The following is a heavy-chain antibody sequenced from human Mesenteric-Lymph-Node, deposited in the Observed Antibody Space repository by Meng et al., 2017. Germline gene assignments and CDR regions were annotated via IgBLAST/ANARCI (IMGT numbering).Heavy chain of an antibody. CDR3: ARFPAAMPADYYYGMDV. J-gene: IGHJ6*02. D-gene: IGHD2-2*01. CDR2: IYYGGST. Sequence: SETLSLTCTVSGGSISSYYWSWIRQPPGKGLEWIGYIYYGGSTNYNPSLKSRVTISVDTSKNQFSLKLSSVTAADTAVYYCARFPAAMPADYYYGMDVWGQGTTVTVSS. V-gene: IGHV4-59*01. CDR1: GGSISSYY.